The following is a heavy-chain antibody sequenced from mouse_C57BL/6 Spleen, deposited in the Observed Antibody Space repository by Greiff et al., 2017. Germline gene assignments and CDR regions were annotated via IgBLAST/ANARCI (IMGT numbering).Heavy chain of an antibody. V-gene: IGHV1-22*01. J-gene: IGHJ2*01. Sequence: VQLQQSGPELVKPGASVKMSCKASGYTFTDYNMHWVKQSHGKSLEWIGYINPNNGGTSYNQKFKGKATLTVNKSSSTAYMELRSLTSEDSAVYYCARDSANWDYYFDYWGQGTTLTVSS. CDR1: GYTFTDYN. CDR3: ARDSANWDYYFDY. CDR2: INPNNGGT. D-gene: IGHD4-1*01.